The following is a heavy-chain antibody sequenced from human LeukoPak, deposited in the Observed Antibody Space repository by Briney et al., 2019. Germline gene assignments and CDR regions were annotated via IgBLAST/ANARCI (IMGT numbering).Heavy chain of an antibody. CDR1: GFTFSSYS. D-gene: IGHD3-22*01. Sequence: GGSLRLSCAASGFTFSSYSMNWVRQAPGKGLEWVSSISSSSSYIYYADSVKGRFTISRDNAKNSLYLEMNSLRAEDTAVYYCAKSAYYDASGYYREYYFDYWGQGTLVTVSS. V-gene: IGHV3-21*04. CDR3: AKSAYYDASGYYREYYFDY. CDR2: ISSSSSYI. J-gene: IGHJ4*02.